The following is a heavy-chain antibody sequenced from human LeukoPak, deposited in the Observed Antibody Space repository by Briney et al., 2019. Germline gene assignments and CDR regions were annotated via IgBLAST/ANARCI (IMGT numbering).Heavy chain of an antibody. CDR1: GFTFSSYG. CDR3: ASPYYDFWSDYYK. CDR2: IWYDGSNK. D-gene: IGHD3-3*01. J-gene: IGHJ4*02. Sequence: PVRSLRLSCAASGFTFSSYGMHGVGQAPGKGREGVAVIWYDGSNKYYADSVKGRFTISRDNSKNTLYLQMNSLRAEDTAVYYCASPYYDFWSDYYKWGQGTLVTVST. V-gene: IGHV3-33*01.